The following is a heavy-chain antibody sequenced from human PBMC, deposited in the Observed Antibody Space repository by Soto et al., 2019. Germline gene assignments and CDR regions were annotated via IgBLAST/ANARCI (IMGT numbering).Heavy chain of an antibody. V-gene: IGHV1-69*02. CDR1: GGTFNTYS. J-gene: IGHJ3*02. D-gene: IGHD2-15*01. Sequence: QVQLVQSGAEVKKPGSSVKVSCQAAGGTFNTYSINWVRQAPGQGLEWMGRIIPIVGIAKYAQKFQGRVGMPADKYTSTAYLMAGNSLRPEETAMYYCARGMLVGATGAFDILGEGTMVTVSS. CDR2: IIPIVGIA. CDR3: ARGMLVGATGAFDI.